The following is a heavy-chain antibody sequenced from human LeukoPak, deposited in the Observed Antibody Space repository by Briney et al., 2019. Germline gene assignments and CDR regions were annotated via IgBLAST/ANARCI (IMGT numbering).Heavy chain of an antibody. CDR3: AREGFHGRELFPTFDY. V-gene: IGHV1-46*01. CDR2: ITPSGDST. Sequence: ASVKVSCKASGGTFSNYGISWVRQAPGQGLEWMGIITPSGDSTNYAQKFQGRVTMTRDTSTSTVYMELSSLRSEDTAVYYCAREGFHGRELFPTFDYWGQGTLVTVSS. J-gene: IGHJ4*02. CDR1: GGTFSNYG. D-gene: IGHD3-10*01.